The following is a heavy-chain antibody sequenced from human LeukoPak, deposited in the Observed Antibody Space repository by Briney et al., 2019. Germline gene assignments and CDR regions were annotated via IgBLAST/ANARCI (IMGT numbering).Heavy chain of an antibody. Sequence: GGSLRLSCAASGFTFSRHGMHWVRQAPGKGLEWVTLISYDGSNTYYADSVKGRFTISRDNSKNTLYLQMNSLRAEDTAVYYCAKEYTMIVGGRSGYWGQGTLVTVSS. CDR2: ISYDGSNT. CDR3: AKEYTMIVGGRSGY. J-gene: IGHJ4*02. CDR1: GFTFSRHG. V-gene: IGHV3-30*18. D-gene: IGHD3-22*01.